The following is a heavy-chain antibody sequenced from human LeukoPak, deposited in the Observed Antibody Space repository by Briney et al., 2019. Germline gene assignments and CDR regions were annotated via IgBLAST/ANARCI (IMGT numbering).Heavy chain of an antibody. CDR2: IGISSGNT. CDR3: ARDTRYAFDN. CDR1: GFTFSSYS. Sequence: GGSLRLSCAASGFTFSSYSMNWVRQAPGKGLEWISYIGISSGNTKYADSVKGRFTISGDKAKNSVYLQMNSLRVEDTAVYYCARDTRYAFDNWGQGTLVTVSS. D-gene: IGHD2-2*01. J-gene: IGHJ4*02. V-gene: IGHV3-48*01.